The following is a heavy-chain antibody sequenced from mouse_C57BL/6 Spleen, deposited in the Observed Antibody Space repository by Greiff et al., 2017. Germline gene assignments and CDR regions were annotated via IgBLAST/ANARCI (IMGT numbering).Heavy chain of an antibody. Sequence: EVKLVESGPELVKPGASVKIPCKASGYTFTDYNMDWVKQSHGKSLEWIGDINPNNGGTIYNQKFKGKATLTVDKSSSTAYMELRSLTSEDTAVYYCARRAEIYYYGSSYEWYFDVWGTGTTVTVSS. D-gene: IGHD1-1*01. CDR1: GYTFTDYN. CDR3: ARRAEIYYYGSSYEWYFDV. V-gene: IGHV1-18*01. J-gene: IGHJ1*03. CDR2: INPNNGGT.